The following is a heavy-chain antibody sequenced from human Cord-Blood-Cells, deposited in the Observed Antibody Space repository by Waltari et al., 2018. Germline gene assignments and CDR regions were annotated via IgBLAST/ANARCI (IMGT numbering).Heavy chain of an antibody. CDR2: INPNSGGT. D-gene: IGHD1-26*01. CDR1: GYTFTGYN. CDR3: ARNRYSGSYYYFDY. J-gene: IGHJ4*02. Sequence: QLQLVQSGAEVKKPGASVKVSCKASGYTFTGYNMHWVRLAPGQGLEWMGWINPNSGGTNYAQKFQGRVTMTRDTSISTAYMELSRLRSDDTAVYYCARNRYSGSYYYFDYWGQGTLVTVSS. V-gene: IGHV1-2*02.